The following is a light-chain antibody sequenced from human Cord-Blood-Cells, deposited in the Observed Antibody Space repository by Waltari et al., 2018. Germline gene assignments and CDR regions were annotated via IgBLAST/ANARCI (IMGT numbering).Light chain of an antibody. Sequence: DIVMTQSPDSLAVSLGERATINCKSSQSVLYSSNNKNYLAWYQQKPGQPPKLLIYWASTRVSGVPDLFSGSGSGTDFTLTISSLQAEDVAVYYCQQYYSTPRTFGQGTKVEIK. CDR2: WAS. CDR1: QSVLYSSNNKNY. J-gene: IGKJ1*01. CDR3: QQYYSTPRT. V-gene: IGKV4-1*01.